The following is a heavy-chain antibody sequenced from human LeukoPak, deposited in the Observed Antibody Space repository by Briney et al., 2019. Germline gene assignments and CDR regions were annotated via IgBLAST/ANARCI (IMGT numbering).Heavy chain of an antibody. CDR3: AREINWGLDY. D-gene: IGHD7-27*01. CDR2: SSSSGSTL. Sequence: GGSLRLSCVASGFTFTRYSMNWVRQAPGKGLEWVSHSSSSGSTLYSAGSVKGRFTISRDNAKNSLFLQMNSLRAEDTAVYYCAREINWGLDYWGQGTLVTVSS. J-gene: IGHJ4*02. V-gene: IGHV3-48*01. CDR1: GFTFTRYS.